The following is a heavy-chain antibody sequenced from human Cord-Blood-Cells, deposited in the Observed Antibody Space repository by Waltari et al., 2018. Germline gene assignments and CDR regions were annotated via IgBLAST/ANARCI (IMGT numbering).Heavy chain of an antibody. CDR1: GFTFTSSA. D-gene: IGHD3-9*01. Sequence: QMQLVQSGPEVKKPGTSVKVSCKASGFTFTSSAVQWVRQARGHRLEWIGWIVVGSGNTNYAQKFQERVTITRDMSTSTAYMELSSLRSEDTAVYYCAATPNYDILTGYYNYFDYWGQGTLVTVSS. CDR2: IVVGSGNT. J-gene: IGHJ4*02. V-gene: IGHV1-58*01. CDR3: AATPNYDILTGYYNYFDY.